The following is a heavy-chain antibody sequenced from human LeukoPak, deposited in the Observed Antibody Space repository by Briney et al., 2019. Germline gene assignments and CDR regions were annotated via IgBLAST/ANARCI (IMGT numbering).Heavy chain of an antibody. V-gene: IGHV4-38-2*01. CDR3: ARGDDSSGYYRDAFDI. CDR2: FYHSGRN. CDR1: GYAINSGYY. J-gene: IGHJ3*02. Sequence: PSETLSLTCAVSGYAINSGYYWGWIRQPPGKGLEWIGSFYHSGRNFYNPSLQSRVTISVDTSKNQFSLKLTSVPAADPAVYYCARGDDSSGYYRDAFDIWGQGTMVTVSS. D-gene: IGHD3-22*01.